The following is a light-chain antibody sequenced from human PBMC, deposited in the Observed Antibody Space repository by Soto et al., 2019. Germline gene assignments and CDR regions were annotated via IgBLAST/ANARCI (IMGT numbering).Light chain of an antibody. CDR2: GAF. CDR1: QNVGRN. CDR3: QQYNNWPLT. J-gene: IGKJ5*01. Sequence: EIVMTQSPATLSVSPGEGATLSCRASQNVGRNLAWYQQKPGQAPRVLIYGAFTRATGIPVRFSGSGSGTEFTLTISSLQSEDFAVYYCQQYNNWPLTFGQGTRLEIK. V-gene: IGKV3-15*01.